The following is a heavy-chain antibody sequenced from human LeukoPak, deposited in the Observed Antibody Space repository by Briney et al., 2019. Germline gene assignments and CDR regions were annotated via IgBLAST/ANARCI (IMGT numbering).Heavy chain of an antibody. CDR3: ARHQDYYYDSSGYQGIDY. CDR1: GGSISSYY. V-gene: IGHV4-4*07. CDR2: IYTSGST. Sequence: SETLSLTCTVSGGSISSYYWSWIRQPAGKGLEWIGRIYTSGSTNYNPSLKSRVTISVDTSKNQFSLKLSSVTAADTAVYYCARHQDYYYDSSGYQGIDYWGQGTLVTVSS. D-gene: IGHD3-22*01. J-gene: IGHJ4*02.